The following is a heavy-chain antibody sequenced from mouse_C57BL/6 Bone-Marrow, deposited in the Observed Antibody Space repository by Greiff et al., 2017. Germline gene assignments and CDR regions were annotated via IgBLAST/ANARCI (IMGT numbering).Heavy chain of an antibody. CDR3: ARSVTYWYFDV. V-gene: IGHV1-81*01. Sequence: QVQLQQSGAELARPGASVKLSCKASGYTFTSYGISWVKQRTGQGLEWIGEIYPRSGNTYYNEKFKGKATLTADKSSSTAYMELRSLTSEDSAVYFCARSVTYWYFDVWGTGTTVTVSS. CDR1: GYTFTSYG. J-gene: IGHJ1*03. D-gene: IGHD2-5*01. CDR2: IYPRSGNT.